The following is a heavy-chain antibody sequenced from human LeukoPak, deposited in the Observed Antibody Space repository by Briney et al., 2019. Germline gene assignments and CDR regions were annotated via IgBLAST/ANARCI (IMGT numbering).Heavy chain of an antibody. CDR2: INPNSGGT. V-gene: IGHV1-2*02. Sequence: GASLKVSCKASGYTFTDYYMHWVRQAPGQGLEWMGWINPNSGGTNYEQKFKGRVTMSRDTSISTAYMELNGLRSDDTAVYYCARGSSRDSSGWYGPGKWFDPWGQGSLVTVSS. CDR1: GYTFTDYY. CDR3: ARGSSRDSSGWYGPGKWFDP. J-gene: IGHJ5*02. D-gene: IGHD6-19*01.